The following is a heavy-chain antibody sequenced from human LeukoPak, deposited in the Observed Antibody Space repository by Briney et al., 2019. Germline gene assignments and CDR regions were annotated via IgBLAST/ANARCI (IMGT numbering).Heavy chain of an antibody. CDR1: GFTFSSYG. V-gene: IGHV3-30*18. D-gene: IGHD3-10*01. CDR2: ISYDGSNK. Sequence: GGSLRLSCAASGFTFSSYGMHWVRQAPGKGLEWVAVISYDGSNKYYADSVKGRFTISRDNSKNTLYLQMNSLRAEDTAVYYCAKDLATGFGELFYFDYWGQGTLVTVSS. CDR3: AKDLATGFGELFYFDY. J-gene: IGHJ4*02.